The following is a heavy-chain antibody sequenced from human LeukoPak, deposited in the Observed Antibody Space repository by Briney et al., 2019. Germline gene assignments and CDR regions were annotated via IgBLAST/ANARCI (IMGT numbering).Heavy chain of an antibody. V-gene: IGHV5-51*01. J-gene: IGHJ3*02. CDR2: IYPGDSDA. CDR3: ARRGWGFGEPKRDHDTFDI. CDR1: GYSFTNYW. D-gene: IGHD3-10*01. Sequence: GESLKISCKGSGYSFTNYWIARVRQMPGQGLEWMAIIYPGDSDARYSPSFQGQVTISVDKSISTTYLRRSSLKASDTAMYYCARRGWGFGEPKRDHDTFDIWGQGTMVTVSS.